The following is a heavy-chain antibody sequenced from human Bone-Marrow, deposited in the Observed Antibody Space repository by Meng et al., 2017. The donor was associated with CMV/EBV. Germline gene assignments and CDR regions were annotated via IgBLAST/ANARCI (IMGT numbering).Heavy chain of an antibody. CDR2: ISYDGSNK. D-gene: IGHD3-22*01. CDR1: GFTVTSNQ. Sequence: SLKISCAASGFTVTSNQMSWVRQAPGKVLEWVAVISYDGSNKYTADSVQGRLTISRDNSKNNLYLQMNSLTVEDTAVYYCVRDQGGESMIAVLIERFGMDVWGQGTTVTVSS. V-gene: IGHV3-30*19. CDR3: VRDQGGESMIAVLIERFGMDV. J-gene: IGHJ6*02.